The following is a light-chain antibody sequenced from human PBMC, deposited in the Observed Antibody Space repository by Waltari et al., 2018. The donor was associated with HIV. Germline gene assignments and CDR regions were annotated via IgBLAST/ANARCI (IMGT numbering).Light chain of an antibody. V-gene: IGLV1-44*01. Sequence: QSVLTQPPSASGTPGQRVTISCSGSSSNIGSNTVNWYQQLPGTAPKLLIYSNYHRPAGVPDRCSGSKSGTSASLAISGLQSEDEADYYCATWDDSLNGRVFGGGTKLTVL. J-gene: IGLJ3*02. CDR1: SSNIGSNT. CDR3: ATWDDSLNGRV. CDR2: SNY.